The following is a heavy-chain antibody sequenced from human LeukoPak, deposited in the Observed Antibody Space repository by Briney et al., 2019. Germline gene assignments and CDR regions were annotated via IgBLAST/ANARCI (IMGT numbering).Heavy chain of an antibody. CDR3: AKDSRTGSPRAFDS. CDR1: GFTFTNYA. V-gene: IGHV3-23*01. D-gene: IGHD1-26*01. Sequence: GGSLRLSCAASGFTFTNYAMTWVRQAPGKGLEWVSTITIGGTTYHADSVKGRFTISRDNSKNTLYLQMNSLRPEDTAVYSCAKDSRTGSPRAFDSWGQGTLVIVSS. J-gene: IGHJ4*02. CDR2: ITIGGTT.